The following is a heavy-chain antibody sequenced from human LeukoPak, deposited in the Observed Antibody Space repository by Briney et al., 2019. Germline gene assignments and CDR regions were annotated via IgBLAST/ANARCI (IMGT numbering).Heavy chain of an antibody. CDR1: GGTFSSYA. CDR2: IIPILGIA. CDR3: ARGQGPDSGSYLFDY. V-gene: IGHV1-69*04. J-gene: IGHJ4*02. Sequence: GSSVKVSCKASGGTFSSYAISWVRQAPGQGLEWMGRIIPILGIANYAQKFQGRVTITADKSTSTAYMELSSLRSEDTAVYYCARGQGPDSGSYLFDYWGQGTLVTVPS. D-gene: IGHD3-10*01.